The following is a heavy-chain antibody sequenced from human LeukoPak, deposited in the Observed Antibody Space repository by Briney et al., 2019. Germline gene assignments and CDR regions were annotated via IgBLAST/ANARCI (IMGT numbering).Heavy chain of an antibody. Sequence: PGGSLRLSCAASGFTFSSYVMHWVRQAPGKGLEWVAIISYDGSNEYYADSVKGRFTISRENSKNTLYLQMTSLRLEDTAVYFCVRDFPNSKPRFDWWGQGTLVTVSS. CDR1: GFTFSSYV. J-gene: IGHJ4*02. CDR3: VRDFPNSKPRFDW. V-gene: IGHV3-30*04. D-gene: IGHD2/OR15-2a*01. CDR2: ISYDGSNE.